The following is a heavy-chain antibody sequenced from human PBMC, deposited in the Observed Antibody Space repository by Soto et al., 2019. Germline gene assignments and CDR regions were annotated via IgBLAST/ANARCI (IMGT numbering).Heavy chain of an antibody. CDR2: ISAGSGRT. CDR3: AKAVGDTNWDYFDY. CDR1: GFTFSNYA. V-gene: IGHV3-23*01. D-gene: IGHD1-26*01. Sequence: GGSLRLSCAASGFTFSNYAMNWVRQAPGKGLEWVSFISAGSGRTYYADSVKGRFTISRDNSRNTLYLQMNSLRAEDTAVYYCAKAVGDTNWDYFDYWGQGTLVTVSS. J-gene: IGHJ4*02.